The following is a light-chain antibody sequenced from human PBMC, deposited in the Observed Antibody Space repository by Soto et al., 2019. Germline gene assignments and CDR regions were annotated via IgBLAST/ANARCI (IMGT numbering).Light chain of an antibody. V-gene: IGKV1-5*03. Sequence: DIQMTQSPSTLSASVGDRVTIACRARQIISNYLAWYQQKPGKAPKLLIYKASILESGVPSRFSGSGSGTEFTLTICSLQPDDFATYYCHQYNSYSWTFGQGTKVEIK. CDR1: QIISNY. CDR2: KAS. J-gene: IGKJ1*01. CDR3: HQYNSYSWT.